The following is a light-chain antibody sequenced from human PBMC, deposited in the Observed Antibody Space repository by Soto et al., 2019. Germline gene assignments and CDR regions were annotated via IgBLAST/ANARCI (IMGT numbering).Light chain of an antibody. V-gene: IGLV2-14*01. CDR2: DVS. Sequence: QSALPQPASVSGSPGQSITISCTGTSSDVGGYNYVSWYQQHPGKAPKLMIYDVSNRPSGVSNRFSGSKSGNTASLTISGLQAEDEADYYCSSYTSSSTLRGVFGTGTKLTVL. CDR1: SSDVGGYNY. J-gene: IGLJ1*01. CDR3: SSYTSSSTLRGV.